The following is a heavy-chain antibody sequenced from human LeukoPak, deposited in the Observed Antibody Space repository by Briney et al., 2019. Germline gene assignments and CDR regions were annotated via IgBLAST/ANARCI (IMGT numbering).Heavy chain of an antibody. D-gene: IGHD6-19*01. CDR1: GGSISSYY. CDR2: IYYSGST. Sequence: SETLSLTCTVSGGSISSYYWSWIRQPPGKGLEWIGYIYYSGSTNYNPSLKSRATISADTSKNQFSLKLGSVTAADTAVYYCASGGQWLADYYYGMDVWGQGTTVTVSS. CDR3: ASGGQWLADYYYGMDV. V-gene: IGHV4-59*01. J-gene: IGHJ6*02.